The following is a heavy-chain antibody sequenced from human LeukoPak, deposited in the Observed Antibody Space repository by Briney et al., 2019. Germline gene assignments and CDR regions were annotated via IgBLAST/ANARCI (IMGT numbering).Heavy chain of an antibody. CDR2: IYYSGST. CDR3: ARGRGLTVATSHFDS. CDR1: GGSNSTYY. Sequence: PSETLSLTCTVSGGSNSTYYWSWIRQPPGKGLEWIGYIYYSGSTNYNPSLKSRLTISVDTSKNQFSLKLSSVTAADTAVYYCARGRGLTVATSHFDSWGQGTLVTVSS. V-gene: IGHV4-59*01. J-gene: IGHJ4*02. D-gene: IGHD4-17*01.